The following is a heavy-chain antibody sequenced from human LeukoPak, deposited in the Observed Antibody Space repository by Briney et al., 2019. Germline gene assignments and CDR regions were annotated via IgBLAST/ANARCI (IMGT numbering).Heavy chain of an antibody. J-gene: IGHJ4*02. V-gene: IGHV3-7*01. CDR1: GFTFSSYW. D-gene: IGHD1-26*01. Sequence: GGSLRLSCAASGFTFSSYWMSWVRQAPGKGLEWVANIKQDGSEKCYVDSVKGRFTISRDNAKNSLYLQMNSLRAEDTAVYYCARTRGRSYSSFDYWGQGTLVTVSS. CDR2: IKQDGSEK. CDR3: ARTRGRSYSSFDY.